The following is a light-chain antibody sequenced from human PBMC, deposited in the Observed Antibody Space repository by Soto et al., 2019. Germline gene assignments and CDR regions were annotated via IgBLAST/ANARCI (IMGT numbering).Light chain of an antibody. V-gene: IGKV3-15*01. J-gene: IGKJ4*01. CDR2: GAS. CDR3: QNYNKWPQT. CDR1: QSISRN. Sequence: TVLAQSPPALSVSRGERASRCCRASQSISRNLAWYQQKPGQAPRLLIYGASTRATGLPARFSGSGSGTEFTLTISSLQSEDFAVYYCQNYNKWPQTFGGGTKVDIK.